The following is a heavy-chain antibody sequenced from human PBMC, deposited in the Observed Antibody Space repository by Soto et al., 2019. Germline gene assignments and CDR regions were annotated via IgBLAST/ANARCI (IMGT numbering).Heavy chain of an antibody. J-gene: IGHJ4*02. D-gene: IGHD3-3*01. CDR1: GFSLGSSGMG. V-gene: IGHV2-5*02. Sequence: QITLKESGPPLVKPTQTLTLTCTFSGFSLGSSGMGVGWIRQPPGKALEWLAVIYWDDDKHYSPSLKSRLTLTKDTTKNQVVLTLTNVDPVDTATYYCAHRLSTMTTRGGFDYWGQGALVTVS. CDR3: AHRLSTMTTRGGFDY. CDR2: IYWDDDK.